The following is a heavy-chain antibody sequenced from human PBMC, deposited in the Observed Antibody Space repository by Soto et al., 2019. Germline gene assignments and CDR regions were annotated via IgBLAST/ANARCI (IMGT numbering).Heavy chain of an antibody. J-gene: IGHJ4*02. CDR1: GLAFSNRW. D-gene: IGHD5-12*01. Sequence: GGSLRLSCEASGLAFSNRWMRWVCEVPRKGLEWIGRMKSKRDGGATDYAAPVKDRVTISRDDSKNTLYLQMNSLKTEDTAVYYCTTGPPYSGYVFDYWGQGT. V-gene: IGHV3-15*01. CDR3: TTGPPYSGYVFDY. CDR2: MKSKRDGGAT.